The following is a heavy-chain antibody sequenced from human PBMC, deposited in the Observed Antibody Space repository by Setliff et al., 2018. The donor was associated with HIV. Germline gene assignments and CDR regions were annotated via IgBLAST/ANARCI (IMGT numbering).Heavy chain of an antibody. CDR3: ARVGTTVTTRDTYKWFDP. CDR2: IYYSGTT. D-gene: IGHD4-17*01. V-gene: IGHV4-39*01. CDR1: GGTISSSDYY. Sequence: SETLSLTCTVSGGTISSSDYYWGWIRQPPGKGLEWIGSIYYSGTTYYNPSLKSRVTISVDTSKNQFSLKVSSVTAADTAVYYCARVGTTVTTRDTYKWFDPWGQGTLVTVSS. J-gene: IGHJ5*02.